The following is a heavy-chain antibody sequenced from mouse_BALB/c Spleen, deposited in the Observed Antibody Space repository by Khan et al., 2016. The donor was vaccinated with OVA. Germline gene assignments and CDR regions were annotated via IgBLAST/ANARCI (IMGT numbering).Heavy chain of an antibody. CDR2: INPYNGDT. CDR3: RLGDAMDY. Sequence: IQLVQSGPELVKPGASLKISCKASGYSFTGYTMHWVKQSHGMNLEWIGLINPYNGDTTYNQKFKGKATLTIDKSSSTAYMELLSLTSEDSAVXYCRLGDAMDYLGQGTSVTVSS. CDR1: GYSFTGYT. V-gene: IGHV1-18*01. J-gene: IGHJ4*01. D-gene: IGHD2-13*01.